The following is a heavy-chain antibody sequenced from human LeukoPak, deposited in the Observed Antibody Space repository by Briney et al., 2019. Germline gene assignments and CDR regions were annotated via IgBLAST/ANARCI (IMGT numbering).Heavy chain of an antibody. Sequence: SQTLSLTCAISGDSVSSNSAAWHWIRQSPSRGLEWLGRTYYRSKWFNDSAVSVKSRITINADTSKNQFSLHLNSVTPEDTAVYYCARGSPAGAARVFDYWAREPWSPSP. CDR2: TYYRSKWFN. CDR3: ARGSPAGAARVFDY. D-gene: IGHD2-2*01. J-gene: IGHJ4*02. CDR1: GDSVSSNSAA. V-gene: IGHV6-1*01.